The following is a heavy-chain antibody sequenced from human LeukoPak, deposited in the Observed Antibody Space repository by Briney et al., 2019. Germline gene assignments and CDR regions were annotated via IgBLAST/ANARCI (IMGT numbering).Heavy chain of an antibody. J-gene: IGHJ6*03. CDR2: IYYSGST. CDR1: GGSISSYY. CDR3: ARGATLDMDV. Sequence: SETLSLTCTVSGGSISSYYWSWLRQPPGKGLEWIGYIYYSGSTNYNPSLKSRVTISVDTSKNQFSLKLSSVTAADAAVYYCARGATLDMDVWGKGTTVTVSS. V-gene: IGHV4-59*01.